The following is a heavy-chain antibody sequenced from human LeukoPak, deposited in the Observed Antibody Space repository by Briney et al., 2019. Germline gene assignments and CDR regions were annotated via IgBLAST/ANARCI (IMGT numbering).Heavy chain of an antibody. D-gene: IGHD3-22*01. V-gene: IGHV4-39*07. J-gene: IGHJ3*02. CDR2: IYYSGNT. CDR1: GGSISSSSYY. Sequence: SETLSLTCTVSGGSISSSSYYWAWLRQPPGKGLEWIGTIYYSGNTYYNPSLKSRVTISVDTSKIQFSLNLSSVTAADTAVYYCARAADYFDSRGYHGDDAFDIWGQGTMVTVSS. CDR3: ARAADYFDSRGYHGDDAFDI.